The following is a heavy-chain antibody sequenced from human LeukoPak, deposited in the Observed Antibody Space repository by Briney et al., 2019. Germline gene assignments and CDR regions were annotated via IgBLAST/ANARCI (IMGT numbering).Heavy chain of an antibody. CDR3: ARAFLDRYYYYGMDV. D-gene: IGHD3-3*01. Sequence: PGGSLRLSCAASGFTFSSYDMHWVRQATGKGLEWVSAIGTAGDTYYPGSVKGRFTIYRENAKNSLYLQMNSLRAGDTAVYYCARAFLDRYYYYGMDVWGQGTTVTVSS. V-gene: IGHV3-13*01. CDR1: GFTFSSYD. CDR2: IGTAGDT. J-gene: IGHJ6*02.